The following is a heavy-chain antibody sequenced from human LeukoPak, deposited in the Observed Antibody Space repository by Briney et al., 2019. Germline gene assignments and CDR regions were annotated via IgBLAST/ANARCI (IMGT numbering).Heavy chain of an antibody. V-gene: IGHV3-74*01. CDR2: INTDGSTT. Sequence: GGSLRLSCEASGFTFSSHWMHWVRQASGKGLVWVSRINTDGSTTSYADSVKGRFTISRDNAKNTLYLQMNSLRAEDTAVYYCARGLILGGFNESYCSTSSCLNWFDPWGQGTLVTVSS. J-gene: IGHJ5*02. CDR3: ARGLILGGFNESYCSTSSCLNWFDP. D-gene: IGHD2-2*01. CDR1: GFTFSSHW.